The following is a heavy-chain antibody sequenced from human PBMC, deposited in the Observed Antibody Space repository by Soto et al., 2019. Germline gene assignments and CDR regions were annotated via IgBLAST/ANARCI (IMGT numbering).Heavy chain of an antibody. J-gene: IGHJ4*02. CDR1: GGSFSGYY. CDR3: ARGKVGYSYGYVY. V-gene: IGHV4-34*01. Sequence: SETLSLTCAVYGGSFSGYYWSWIRQPPGKGLEWIGEINHSGSTNYNPSLKSQVTRSVDTSKNQFSLKLSLVTAADTAVYYCARGKVGYSYGYVYWGQGTLVTVSS. D-gene: IGHD5-18*01. CDR2: INHSGST.